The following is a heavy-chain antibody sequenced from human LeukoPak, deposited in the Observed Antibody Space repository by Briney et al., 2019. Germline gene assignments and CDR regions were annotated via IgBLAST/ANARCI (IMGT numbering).Heavy chain of an antibody. J-gene: IGHJ6*02. D-gene: IGHD3-10*02. CDR1: GGTFSSYA. Sequence: VASVKVSCKASGGTFSSYAISWVRQAAGQGLEWMGRIIPILGIANYAQKFQGRVTITAGKSTSTAYMELSSLGSEDTAVYYCARVVRGSNYYYGMDVWGPGTTVTVSS. V-gene: IGHV1-69*04. CDR3: ARVVRGSNYYYGMDV. CDR2: IIPILGIA.